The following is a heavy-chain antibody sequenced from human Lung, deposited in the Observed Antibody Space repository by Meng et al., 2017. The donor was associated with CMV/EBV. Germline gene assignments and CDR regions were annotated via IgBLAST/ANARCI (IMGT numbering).Heavy chain of an antibody. Sequence: GGSLRLSFSSSFFLFPRYAMHWVRQAPGKGLECVAIISYDGSNKYYVDSVKGRFIISRDKSKNTLYLQMNSLRAEDTAVYYCARDRNQLLLGGVFDYWGQGTLVXVSS. CDR1: FFLFPRYA. CDR2: ISYDGSNK. V-gene: IGHV3-30*04. J-gene: IGHJ4*02. D-gene: IGHD2-2*01. CDR3: ARDRNQLLLGGVFDY.